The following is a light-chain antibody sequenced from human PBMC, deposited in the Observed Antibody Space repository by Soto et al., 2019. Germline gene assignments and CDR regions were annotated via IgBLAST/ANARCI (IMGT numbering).Light chain of an antibody. CDR3: QQYNSYSPYT. CDR2: EAS. CDR1: QSISRW. V-gene: IGKV1-5*01. J-gene: IGKJ2*01. Sequence: DIQMTQSPSTLSASVGDRVTITCRASQSISRWLAWYQQKPGKAPKVLIYEASSLSSGVPSRFGGSGSGTEFALTISSVQPDDFAPYYCQQYNSYSPYTFGQGTKLDIK.